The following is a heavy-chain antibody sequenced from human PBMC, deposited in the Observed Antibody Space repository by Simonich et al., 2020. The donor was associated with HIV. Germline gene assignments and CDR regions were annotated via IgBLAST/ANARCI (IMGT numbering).Heavy chain of an antibody. Sequence: QVQLVQSGPEVKKPGASVKVSCKASGYTFTSFGITWVRQAPGQGVEWMGWISAHNGKTNYAQKFQDRVTMTTDTSTTTAHMEVRSLRSDDTAVYYCARLLGDYFDYWGQGTLVTVSS. CDR1: GYTFTSFG. J-gene: IGHJ4*02. D-gene: IGHD3-16*01. CDR3: ARLLGDYFDY. V-gene: IGHV1-18*01. CDR2: ISAHNGKT.